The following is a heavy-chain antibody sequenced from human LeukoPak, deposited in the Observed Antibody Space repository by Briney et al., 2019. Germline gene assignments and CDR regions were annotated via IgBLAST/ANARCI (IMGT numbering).Heavy chain of an antibody. D-gene: IGHD6-13*01. CDR1: GGSISSYY. Sequence: SETLSLTCTVSGGSISSYYWSWIRQPPGKGLEWIGYIYYSGSTNYNPSLKSRVTISVDTSKNQFSLKLSSMTAADTAVYYCARLTAAAGVWALDYWGHGTLVTVSS. CDR2: IYYSGST. J-gene: IGHJ4*01. V-gene: IGHV4-59*01. CDR3: ARLTAAAGVWALDY.